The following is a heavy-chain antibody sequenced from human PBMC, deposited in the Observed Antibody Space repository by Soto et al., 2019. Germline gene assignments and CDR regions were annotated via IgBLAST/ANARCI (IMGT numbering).Heavy chain of an antibody. Sequence: QVQLVQSGAALKRPGASVRLSCKASGYRFTSDAIVWVRQAPGQGLEWMGWVSPHNDNRNYAQKFRDRVTMTTDTSTSTAHMELRSLRSDDTAVYYCAREKYLDTRTACDVWGQGTMVTVS. V-gene: IGHV1-18*04. D-gene: IGHD5-18*01. CDR3: AREKYLDTRTACDV. J-gene: IGHJ3*01. CDR2: VSPHNDNR. CDR1: GYRFTSDA.